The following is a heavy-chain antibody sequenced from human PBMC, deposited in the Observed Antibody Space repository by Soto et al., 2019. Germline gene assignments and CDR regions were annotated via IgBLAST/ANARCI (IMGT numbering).Heavy chain of an antibody. D-gene: IGHD3-22*01. V-gene: IGHV1-3*01. CDR3: ARENIVVAYDAFDI. J-gene: IGHJ3*02. CDR1: GYTFTSYA. CDR2: LNAGNGNT. Sequence: GSVKVSCRASGYTFTSYAMHWVRQAPGQRLEGMGWLNAGNGNTKYSQKFQGRVTITRDTSASTAYMELSSLRSEDTAVYYCARENIVVAYDAFDIWGQGTMVTVSS.